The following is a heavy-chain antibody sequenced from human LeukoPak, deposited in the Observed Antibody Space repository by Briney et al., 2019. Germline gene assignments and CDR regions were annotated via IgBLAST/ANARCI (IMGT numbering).Heavy chain of an antibody. Sequence: PSETLSLTCTVSGASVSSASYWTWIRQPPGKGLEWIGYIYYSGSTNYNPSLKSRVTISVDTSKNQFSLKLSSVTAADTAVYYCARDAEYSRGFDYWGQGTLVTVSS. CDR2: IYYSGST. D-gene: IGHD6-6*01. CDR3: ARDAEYSRGFDY. CDR1: GASVSSASY. V-gene: IGHV4-61*01. J-gene: IGHJ4*02.